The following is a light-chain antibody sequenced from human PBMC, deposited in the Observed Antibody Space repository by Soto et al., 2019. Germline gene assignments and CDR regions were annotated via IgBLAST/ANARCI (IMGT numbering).Light chain of an antibody. CDR3: QQSYSTPHT. CDR1: QSISRN. V-gene: IGKV1-39*01. J-gene: IGKJ2*01. Sequence: DTQMTQSPSSLSASVGDRVTITCRASQSISRNLNWYQQKPGRAPQLLIYAASSLLSGVPSRFSGSGSGTDFTLTISSLQPEDFATYYCQQSYSTPHTFGQGTKLEIK. CDR2: AAS.